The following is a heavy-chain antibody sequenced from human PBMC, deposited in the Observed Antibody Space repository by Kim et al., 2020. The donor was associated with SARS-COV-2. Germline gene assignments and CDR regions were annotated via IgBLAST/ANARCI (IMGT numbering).Heavy chain of an antibody. Sequence: GGSLRLSCAVSGFTFSTYAMHWVRQAPGKGLEWVAVIWYDGSKKYYADSVKGRFTISRDNSKNTLYLQMNTLRAEDTAVYYCVRDFYYESSGYYYEGNYWGQGTLVTVAS. CDR1: GFTFSTYA. CDR3: VRDFYYESSGYYYEGNY. J-gene: IGHJ4*02. V-gene: IGHV3-33*01. CDR2: IWYDGSKK. D-gene: IGHD3-22*01.